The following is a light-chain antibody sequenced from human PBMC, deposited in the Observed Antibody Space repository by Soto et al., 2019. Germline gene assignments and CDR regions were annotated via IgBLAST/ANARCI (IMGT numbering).Light chain of an antibody. CDR3: QQRSNWPIS. CDR1: QSVSSY. V-gene: IGKV3-11*01. Sequence: EIVMTQSPATLSVSPGERATLSCRASQSVSSYLAWYQQKPGQAPRLLIYDASNRATGIPARFSGSGSGTDFTLTINSLERENFAVYHCQQRSNWPISFGQGTRL. CDR2: DAS. J-gene: IGKJ5*01.